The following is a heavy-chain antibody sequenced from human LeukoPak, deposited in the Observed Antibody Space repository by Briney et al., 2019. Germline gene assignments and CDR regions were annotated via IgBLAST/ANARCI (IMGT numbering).Heavy chain of an antibody. Sequence: GGSLRLSCAASGFTFSSYGMSWVRQAPGKGLEWVSAISGSGGSTYCADSVKGRFTISRDNSKNTLYLQMNGLRAEDTAVYYCAKAQGGYSYGRFDYWGQGTLDTVSS. J-gene: IGHJ4*02. CDR3: AKAQGGYSYGRFDY. V-gene: IGHV3-23*01. D-gene: IGHD5-18*01. CDR1: GFTFSSYG. CDR2: ISGSGGST.